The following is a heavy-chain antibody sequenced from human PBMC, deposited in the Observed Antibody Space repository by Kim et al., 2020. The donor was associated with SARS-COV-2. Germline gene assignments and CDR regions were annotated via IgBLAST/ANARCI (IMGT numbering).Heavy chain of an antibody. Sequence: GGSLRLSCAASGFTFTSYSMNWVRQAPGKGLEWVSSISASSSYIYYADSVKGRFTISRDNAKNSLYLQMNSLRAEDTAVYYCARDRMGGYDTDYWGQGTLVTVSS. CDR2: ISASSSYI. CDR1: GFTFTSYS. D-gene: IGHD5-12*01. CDR3: ARDRMGGYDTDY. J-gene: IGHJ4*02. V-gene: IGHV3-21*01.